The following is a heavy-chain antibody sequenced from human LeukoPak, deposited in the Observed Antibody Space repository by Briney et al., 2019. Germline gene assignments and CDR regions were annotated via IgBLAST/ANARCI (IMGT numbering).Heavy chain of an antibody. CDR2: MGGGGTT. D-gene: IGHD6-19*01. Sequence: PGGSLRLSCVASGFTFKNYVMSWVRQAPGKGLEWVSAMGGGGTTYYADYVKGRFTISRDTSKNTLYLQMNSLRAEDTAIYYCAKAGRPQAVAGWIDYWGQGTLVTVSS. V-gene: IGHV3-23*01. J-gene: IGHJ4*02. CDR1: GFTFKNYV. CDR3: AKAGRPQAVAGWIDY.